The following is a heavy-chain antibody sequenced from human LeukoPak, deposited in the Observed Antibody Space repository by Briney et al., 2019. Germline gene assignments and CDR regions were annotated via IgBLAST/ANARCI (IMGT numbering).Heavy chain of an antibody. V-gene: IGHV1-2*02. J-gene: IGHJ4*02. CDR3: ARIRYYYGSGSYSLGY. CDR1: GYTFIDYY. Sequence: ASVKVSCKASGYTFIDYYIHWVRQAPGQGLEWMGWINPNSGGTNYGQKFQGRVTITRDTSISTAYMELSRLISDETAVYYCARIRYYYGSGSYSLGYWGQGTLVTVSS. D-gene: IGHD3-10*01. CDR2: INPNSGGT.